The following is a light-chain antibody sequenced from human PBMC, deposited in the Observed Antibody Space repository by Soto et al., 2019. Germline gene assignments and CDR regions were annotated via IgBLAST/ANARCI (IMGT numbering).Light chain of an antibody. CDR3: QQYNSDSWT. CDR1: QSISSW. J-gene: IGKJ1*01. V-gene: IGKV1-5*03. Sequence: DIQMTQSPSTLSASVGDRVTITCRASQSISSWLAWYQQEPGKAPKLLIYKASSLESGVPSRFSGSGSGTEFTLTISSLQPDDFATYYCQQYNSDSWTFGQGTKVEIK. CDR2: KAS.